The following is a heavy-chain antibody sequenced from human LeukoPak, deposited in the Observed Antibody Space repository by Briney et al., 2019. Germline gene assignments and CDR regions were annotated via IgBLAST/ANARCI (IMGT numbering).Heavy chain of an antibody. CDR1: GDSVSSNSAA. D-gene: IGHD2-21*02. CDR2: TYYRSKWYN. CDR3: ARGKLLFLDY. V-gene: IGHV6-1*01. J-gene: IGHJ4*02. Sequence: SQTLSLTCAISGDSVSSNSAAWNWIRQSPSTGLEWLGRTYYRSKWYNDYAGSVKSRITINPDTSRNQFSLQLNSVTPEDTAVYYCARGKLLFLDYWGQGTLVTVSS.